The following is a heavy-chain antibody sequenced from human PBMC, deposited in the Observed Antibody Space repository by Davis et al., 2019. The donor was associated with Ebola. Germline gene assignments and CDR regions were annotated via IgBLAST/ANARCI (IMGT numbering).Heavy chain of an antibody. V-gene: IGHV3-66*01. CDR2: IYSGGST. CDR3: AKYSSGWYLDY. Sequence: GESLKISCAASGFTVSSNYMSWVRQAPGKGLEWVSVIYSGGSTYYADSVKGRFTISRDNSKNTLYLQMNSLRAEDTAVYYCAKYSSGWYLDYWGQGTLVTVSS. J-gene: IGHJ4*02. D-gene: IGHD6-19*01. CDR1: GFTVSSNY.